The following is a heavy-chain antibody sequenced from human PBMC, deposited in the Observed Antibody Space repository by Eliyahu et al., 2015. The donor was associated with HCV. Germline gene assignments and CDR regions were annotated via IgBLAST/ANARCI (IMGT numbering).Heavy chain of an antibody. CDR3: ARDLEDYYYYGMDV. Sequence: QVQLVQSGAEVKXPGSSVKVSCKXSXXTFSSYAISWVRQAPGQGLEWMGGXIPIFGTANYAQKFQGRVTITADKSTSTAYMELSSLRXEDTAVYYCARDLEDYYYYGMDVWGQGTTVTVSS. J-gene: IGHJ6*02. V-gene: IGHV1-69*06. CDR2: XIPIFGTA. CDR1: XXTFSSYA.